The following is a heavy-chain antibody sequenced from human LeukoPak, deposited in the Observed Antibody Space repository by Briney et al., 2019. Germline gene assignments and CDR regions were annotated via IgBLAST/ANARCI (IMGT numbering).Heavy chain of an antibody. CDR1: GGTFSSYA. D-gene: IGHD6-19*01. Sequence: SVKVSCTASGGTFSSYAISWVRQAPGQGLEWMGGIIPIFGTANYAQKFQGRVTITADESTSTAYMELSSLRSEDTAVYYCARARAVAVHKNAFDIWGQGTMVTVSS. J-gene: IGHJ3*02. CDR2: IIPIFGTA. CDR3: ARARAVAVHKNAFDI. V-gene: IGHV1-69*13.